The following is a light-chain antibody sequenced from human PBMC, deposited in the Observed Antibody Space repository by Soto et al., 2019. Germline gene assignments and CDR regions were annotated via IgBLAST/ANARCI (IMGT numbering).Light chain of an antibody. CDR2: DLS. Sequence: QSVLTQPASVSGSPGQSITVSCTGTSSDIGVYNYVSWYQQHPGKAPKVMIYDLSNRPSGVSNRFSGSKSGNTASLTISGLQADDEADYYCSSYTINSTLVFGTGTKLTVL. V-gene: IGLV2-14*01. CDR1: SSDIGVYNY. CDR3: SSYTINSTLV. J-gene: IGLJ1*01.